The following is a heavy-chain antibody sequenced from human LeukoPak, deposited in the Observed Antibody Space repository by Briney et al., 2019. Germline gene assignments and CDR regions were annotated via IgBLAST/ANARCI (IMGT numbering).Heavy chain of an antibody. V-gene: IGHV3-30*04. J-gene: IGHJ4*02. CDR1: GFTLSSYA. CDR2: MSNDGSNK. D-gene: IGHD3-16*01. CDR3: ARSTYYYDRGRFDY. Sequence: GGSLRLSCAASGFTLSSYAMNWVRQAPGKGLEWVATMSNDGSNKYYADSVKGRFTISRDHSKNMLYLQMNSLRAEDTALYYCARSTYYYDRGRFDYWGQGTLVTVSS.